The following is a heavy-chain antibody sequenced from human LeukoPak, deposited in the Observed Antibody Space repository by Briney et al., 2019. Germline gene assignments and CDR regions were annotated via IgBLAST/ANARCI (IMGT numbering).Heavy chain of an antibody. CDR3: AILWWHRVDY. CDR2: VNSDGSTT. D-gene: IGHD2-15*01. Sequence: GGSLRLSCAASGFTFSSYWMHWVRHAPGKGLVWVSRVNSDGSTTSYADSVKGRFTISRDNAKNTLYLQMNTLRAEDTAVYYCAILWWHRVDYWGEGTLVTVSS. J-gene: IGHJ4*02. V-gene: IGHV3-74*01. CDR1: GFTFSSYW.